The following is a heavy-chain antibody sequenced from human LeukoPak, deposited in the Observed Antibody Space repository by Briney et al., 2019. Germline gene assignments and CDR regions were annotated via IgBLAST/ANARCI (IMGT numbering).Heavy chain of an antibody. V-gene: IGHV3-21*01. CDR2: ISSSSSYI. Sequence: GGSLRLSCAASGFTFSSYSMNWVRQAPGKGLDWVSSISSSSSYIYYADSVKGRFTISRDNDKNSLYLQMNSLRAEDTAVYYCARDRSSGWFDYWGQGTLVTVCS. J-gene: IGHJ4*02. CDR3: ARDRSSGWFDY. D-gene: IGHD6-19*01. CDR1: GFTFSSYS.